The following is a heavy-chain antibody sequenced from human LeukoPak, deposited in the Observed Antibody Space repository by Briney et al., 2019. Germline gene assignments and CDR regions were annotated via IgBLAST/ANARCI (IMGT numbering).Heavy chain of an antibody. J-gene: IGHJ4*02. Sequence: PSETLSLTCSVSGGSITGYYWSWIRQPPGKGLEWIGYIYYSGSTNYNPSLKSRVTISVDTSKNQFSLKLSSVTAADTAVYYCAREEMATINWGQGTLVTVSS. CDR1: GGSITGYY. V-gene: IGHV4-59*12. CDR2: IYYSGST. CDR3: AREEMATIN. D-gene: IGHD5-24*01.